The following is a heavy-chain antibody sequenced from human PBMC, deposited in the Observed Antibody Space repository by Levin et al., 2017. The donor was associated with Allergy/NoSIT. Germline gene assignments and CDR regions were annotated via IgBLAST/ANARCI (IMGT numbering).Heavy chain of an antibody. J-gene: IGHJ3*02. CDR2: INSDGSST. Sequence: HSGGSLRLSCAASGFTFSSYWMHWVRQAPGKGLVWVSRINSDGSSTSYADSVKGRFTISRDNAKNTLYLQMNSLRAEDTAVYYCARDHSGSSGSDAFDIWGQGTMVTVSS. CDR1: GFTFSSYW. D-gene: IGHD6-19*01. V-gene: IGHV3-74*01. CDR3: ARDHSGSSGSDAFDI.